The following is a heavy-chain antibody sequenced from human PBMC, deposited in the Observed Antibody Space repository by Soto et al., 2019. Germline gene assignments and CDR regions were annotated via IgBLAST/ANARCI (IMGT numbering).Heavy chain of an antibody. CDR1: GGSISSGGYY. J-gene: IGHJ4*02. Sequence: PSETLCLTCTVSGGSISSGGYYWSWIRQHPGKGLEWIGYIYYSGSTYYNPSLKSRVTISVDTSKNQFSLKLSSVTAADTAVYYCARAGRIAARPPALDYWGQGTLVTVSS. CDR3: ARAGRIAARPPALDY. D-gene: IGHD6-6*01. V-gene: IGHV4-31*03. CDR2: IYYSGST.